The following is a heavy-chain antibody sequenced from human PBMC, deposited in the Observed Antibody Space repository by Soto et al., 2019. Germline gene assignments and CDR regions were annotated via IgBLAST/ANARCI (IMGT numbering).Heavy chain of an antibody. CDR1: GGSISSGGYY. Sequence: QVQLQESGPGLVKPSQTLSLTCTVSGGSISSGGYYWSWIRQHPGKGLEWIGYIYYSGSTYYNPSLKSRVTISVDTSKNQFSLKLSSVTAADTAVYYCARECCPSGEVYWYFDLWGRGTLVTVSS. J-gene: IGHJ2*01. CDR2: IYYSGST. V-gene: IGHV4-31*03. D-gene: IGHD3-10*01. CDR3: ARECCPSGEVYWYFDL.